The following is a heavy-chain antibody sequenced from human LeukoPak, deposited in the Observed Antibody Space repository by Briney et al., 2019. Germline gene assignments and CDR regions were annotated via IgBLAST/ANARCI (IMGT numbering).Heavy chain of an antibody. D-gene: IGHD5-18*01. Sequence: GGSLRLSCAASGFTFSDYYMSWIRQAPGKGLEWVSYISSSGSTIYYADSVKGRFTISRDNAKNSLYLQMNSLRAEDTAVYYCARGGCFGYSYGSGDGMDVWGQGTTVTVSS. J-gene: IGHJ6*02. CDR3: ARGGCFGYSYGSGDGMDV. V-gene: IGHV3-11*01. CDR1: GFTFSDYY. CDR2: ISSSGSTI.